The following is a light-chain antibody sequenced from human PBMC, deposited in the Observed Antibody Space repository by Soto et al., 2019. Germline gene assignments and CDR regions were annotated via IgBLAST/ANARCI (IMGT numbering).Light chain of an antibody. J-gene: IGKJ4*01. Sequence: EIVLTQSPATLSLSPGERATLSCRASQSVSSYLAWYQQKPGQAPRLLIYDASNRATGIPARFSGSGSGTDFTLTISSLEPEDFAVYYCQQRSNWPPQVTFGGGTQVELK. CDR2: DAS. CDR3: QQRSNWPPQVT. CDR1: QSVSSY. V-gene: IGKV3-11*01.